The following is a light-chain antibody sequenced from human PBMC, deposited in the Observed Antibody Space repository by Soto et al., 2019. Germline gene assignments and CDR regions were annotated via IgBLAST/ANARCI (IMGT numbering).Light chain of an antibody. V-gene: IGLV2-23*01. CDR2: EGS. CDR1: SSDVGSYNL. CDR3: CSYAGSSTFV. J-gene: IGLJ1*01. Sequence: HSALTQPASVSGSPGQSITISCTGTSSDVGSYNLVSWYQQHPGRAPKLIIYEGSKRPSGVSNRFSGSKSGNTASLTISGLQAEDEADYYCCSYAGSSTFVFGTGTQLTVL.